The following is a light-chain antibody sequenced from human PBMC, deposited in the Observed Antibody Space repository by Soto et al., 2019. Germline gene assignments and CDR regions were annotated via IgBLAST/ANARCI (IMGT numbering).Light chain of an antibody. CDR3: QQRSKWPPP. J-gene: IGKJ2*01. CDR2: DAS. CDR1: QSVSSN. Sequence: EIVLTQSPATLSLSPGERATLSCRASQSVSSNLAWYQQKPGQAPRLLIYDASNRATGIPARFSGSGSGTDFTLTISSLEPEDFAVYYCQQRSKWPPPFGQGTKLEIK. V-gene: IGKV3-11*01.